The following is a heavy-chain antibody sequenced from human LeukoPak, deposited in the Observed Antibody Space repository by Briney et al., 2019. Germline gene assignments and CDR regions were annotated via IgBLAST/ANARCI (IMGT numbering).Heavy chain of an antibody. CDR3: AGGGYYYDSSGYYNWFDP. CDR1: GFTFSTYV. Sequence: GGSLRLSCAASGFTFSTYVMNWVRQAPGKGLEWVSSISDSGGSTYYADSVKGRFTISRDNSKNTLYLQMNSLRAEDTAVYYCAGGGYYYDSSGYYNWFDPWGQGTLVTVSS. D-gene: IGHD3-22*01. V-gene: IGHV3-23*01. CDR2: ISDSGGST. J-gene: IGHJ5*02.